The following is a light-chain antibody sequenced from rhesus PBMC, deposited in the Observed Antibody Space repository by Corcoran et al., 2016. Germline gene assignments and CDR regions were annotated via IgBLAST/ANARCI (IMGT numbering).Light chain of an antibody. J-gene: IGKJ2*01. CDR3: QQYNDLLYS. V-gene: IGKV3-40*03. Sequence: EIVMTQSPATLSLSPGETATLSCRASESVGSYLAWYQQNPGQAPKLLVHSAYVRDTGIPDRFSGSGSRTEFTLTISSLEPEDVGVYHCQQYNDLLYSFGQGTKVEIK. CDR1: ESVGSY. CDR2: SAY.